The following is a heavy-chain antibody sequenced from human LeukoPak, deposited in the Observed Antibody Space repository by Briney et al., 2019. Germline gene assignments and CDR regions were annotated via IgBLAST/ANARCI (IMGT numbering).Heavy chain of an antibody. CDR2: IYYSGST. V-gene: IGHV4-30-4*08. CDR1: GGFISSYY. CDR3: ARYCSGGSCYSPDAFDI. Sequence: SETLSLTCTVSGGFISSYYWSWIRQPPGKGLEWIGYIYYSGSTYYNPSLKSRVTISVDTSKNQFSLKLSSVTAADTAVYYCARYCSGGSCYSPDAFDIWGQGTMVTVSS. D-gene: IGHD2-15*01. J-gene: IGHJ3*02.